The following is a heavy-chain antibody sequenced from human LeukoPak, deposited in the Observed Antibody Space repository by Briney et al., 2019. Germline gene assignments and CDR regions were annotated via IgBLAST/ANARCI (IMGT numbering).Heavy chain of an antibody. CDR2: LRSISSTI. D-gene: IGHD2-21*02. Sequence: TGGALRLSLEAPGFPLSSYRMNRFRRAPGKGRGGVQCLRSISSTIYYADSVKGLFTISRDNAKNSLYLQMNSLRAEDTAVYYCAREFEYCGGDCYPGDAFDIWGQGTMVTVSS. CDR1: GFPLSSYR. V-gene: IGHV3-48*01. CDR3: AREFEYCGGDCYPGDAFDI. J-gene: IGHJ3*02.